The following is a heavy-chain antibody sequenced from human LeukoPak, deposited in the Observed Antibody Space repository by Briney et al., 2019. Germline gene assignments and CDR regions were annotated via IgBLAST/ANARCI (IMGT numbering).Heavy chain of an antibody. D-gene: IGHD6-19*01. CDR2: IKQDGSEQ. J-gene: IGHJ4*02. Sequence: GGSLRLSCVASGFTLNNYWMTWVRQAPGKGLEWVANIKQDGSEQYYVDSVKGRFTISRDNAKNSVYLQMNSLRPEDTAVYYCARSSGWLFDYWGQGTLVTVSS. CDR1: GFTLNNYW. CDR3: ARSSGWLFDY. V-gene: IGHV3-7*01.